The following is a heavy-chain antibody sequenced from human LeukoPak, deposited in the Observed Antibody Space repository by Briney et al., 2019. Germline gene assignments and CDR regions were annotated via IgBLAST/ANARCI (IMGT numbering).Heavy chain of an antibody. D-gene: IGHD4-17*01. CDR1: GGSISSSSYY. CDR2: IYYSGST. Sequence: SETLSLTCTVSGGSISSSSYYWGWIRQPPGKGLEWIGSIYYSGSTYYNPSLKSRVTISVDTSKNQFSLKLSSVTAADTAVYYCARGPYGDYDHWYFDLWGRGTLVTVSS. J-gene: IGHJ2*01. V-gene: IGHV4-39*01. CDR3: ARGPYGDYDHWYFDL.